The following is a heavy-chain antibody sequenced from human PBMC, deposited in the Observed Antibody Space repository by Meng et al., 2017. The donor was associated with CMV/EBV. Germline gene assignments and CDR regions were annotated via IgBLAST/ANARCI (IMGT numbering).Heavy chain of an antibody. D-gene: IGHD4-17*01. CDR3: ATGLGEDGDYTGDF. CDR2: IYSGGTS. J-gene: IGHJ4*02. Sequence: GGSLRLSCVVSGLTVSSTYMSWVRQAPGKGLEWVSVIYSGGTSYHADSVKGRSTISRDNSKNTVFLQMNSLRAEDTAVYYCATGLGEDGDYTGDFWGQGTLVTVSS. V-gene: IGHV3-53*01. CDR1: GLTVSSTY.